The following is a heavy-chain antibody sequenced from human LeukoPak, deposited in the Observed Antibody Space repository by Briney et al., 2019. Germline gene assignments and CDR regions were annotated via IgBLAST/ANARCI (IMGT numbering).Heavy chain of an antibody. D-gene: IGHD4-17*01. V-gene: IGHV3-48*03. CDR2: ISSGGRTK. Sequence: GGSLRLSCAASGFTFSNYEMNWVRQAPGKGLEWVSYISSGGRTKYYADSVKGRFTISRDNSKNTLYLQMNSLRAEDTAVYYCARYGDGMDYWGQGTLVTVSS. CDR3: ARYGDGMDY. J-gene: IGHJ4*02. CDR1: GFTFSNYE.